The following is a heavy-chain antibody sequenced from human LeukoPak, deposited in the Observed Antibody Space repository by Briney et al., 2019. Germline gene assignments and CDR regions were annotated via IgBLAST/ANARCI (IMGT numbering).Heavy chain of an antibody. CDR2: ISAYNGNT. CDR3: ARDAAEDYYDSSGSFDY. V-gene: IGHV1-18*01. Sequence: ASVKVSCKASGYAFSSYGISWVRQAPGQGLEWMGWISAYNGNTNYAQKLQGRATMTTDTSTSTAYMELRSLRSDDTAVYYCARDAAEDYYDSSGSFDYWGQGTLVTVSS. D-gene: IGHD3-22*01. CDR1: GYAFSSYG. J-gene: IGHJ4*02.